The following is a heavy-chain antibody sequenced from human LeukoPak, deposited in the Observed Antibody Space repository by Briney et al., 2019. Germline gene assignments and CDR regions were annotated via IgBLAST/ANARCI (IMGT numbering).Heavy chain of an antibody. CDR2: INPNSGGT. J-gene: IGHJ4*02. V-gene: IGHV1-2*06. D-gene: IGHD1-20*01. Sequence: ASVKVSCKASGYTFTGYYMHRVRQAPGQGLEWMGRINPNSGGTNYAQKFQGRVTMTRDTAISTAYMELSRLRSDDTAVYYCARDLPNWNPFDYWCQGTLVTFSS. CDR3: ARDLPNWNPFDY. CDR1: GYTFTGYY.